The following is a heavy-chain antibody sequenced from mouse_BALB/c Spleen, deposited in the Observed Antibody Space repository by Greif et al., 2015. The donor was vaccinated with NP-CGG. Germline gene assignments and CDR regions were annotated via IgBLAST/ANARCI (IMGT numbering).Heavy chain of an antibody. CDR1: GFNIKEKY. CDR2: IVPANGTT. D-gene: IGHD1-1*01. CDR3: AIYFYGYYVDY. J-gene: IGHJ2*01. V-gene: IGHV14-3*02. Sequence: VQLKEYGTELVKPGASVKLSCTASGFNIKEKYMHWVKERPEQGLEWIGRIVPANGTTKYAANFQGKATITADTSSNSSSRQRSSLTAEESVVYYVAIYFYGYYVDYCLRGPTLTVAS.